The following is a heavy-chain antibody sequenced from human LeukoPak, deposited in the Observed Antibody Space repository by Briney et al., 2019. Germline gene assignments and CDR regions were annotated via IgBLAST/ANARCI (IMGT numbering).Heavy chain of an antibody. Sequence: ALVSPSCKVAEHTLTQSAMQWVTQAARIRGGWRGGFDPLDVETIYVQKFQGRVTMAEDTSTDTAYMELSSLRSEDTAVYYCATGGSSSWHRPSNNWFDPWGQGTLVTVSS. CDR2: FDPLDVET. V-gene: IGHV1-24*01. CDR3: ATGGSSSWHRPSNNWFDP. D-gene: IGHD6-13*01. CDR1: EHTLTQSA. J-gene: IGHJ5*02.